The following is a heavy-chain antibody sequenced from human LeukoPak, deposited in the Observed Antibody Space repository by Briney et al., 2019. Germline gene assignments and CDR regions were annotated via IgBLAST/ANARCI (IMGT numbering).Heavy chain of an antibody. V-gene: IGHV3-30*03. CDR2: ISYDGSAK. J-gene: IGHJ4*02. D-gene: IGHD1-26*01. CDR1: GFTFSSHG. Sequence: GGSLRLSCAASGFTFSSHGMHWVRQAPGKGLEWVVVISYDGSAKYCADSVKGRFTISRDNSKNTVYLEMDSLRAEDTAVYYCARDLREADIFEYWGQGIVVTVSS. CDR3: ARDLREADIFEY.